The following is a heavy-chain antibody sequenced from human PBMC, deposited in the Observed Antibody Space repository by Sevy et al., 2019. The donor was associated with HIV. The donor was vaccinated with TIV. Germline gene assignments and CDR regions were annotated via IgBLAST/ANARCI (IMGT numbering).Heavy chain of an antibody. CDR2: ISTYTSKT. Sequence: ASVKVSCMTSGYSFINYGITWVRQAPGQGLEWMGWISTYTSKTEYAEIFQGRVTMTTDTSTSTVYMELWSLRSDDTAVYFCARAQYFYDSVSYYPLRGASDYWGQGTLVTVSS. J-gene: IGHJ4*02. D-gene: IGHD3-10*01. CDR1: GYSFINYG. V-gene: IGHV1-18*01. CDR3: ARAQYFYDSVSYYPLRGASDY.